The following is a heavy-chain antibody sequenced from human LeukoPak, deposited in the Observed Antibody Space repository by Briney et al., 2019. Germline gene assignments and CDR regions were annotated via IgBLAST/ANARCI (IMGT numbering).Heavy chain of an antibody. CDR2: INPNSGGT. CDR1: GCTFTGYY. J-gene: IGHJ4*02. Sequence: GASVKVSCKASGCTFTGYYMHWVRQAPGQGLEWMGWINPNSGGTNYAQKFQGRVTMTRDTSISTAYMELSRLRSDDTAVYYCARDFGYYDRQFDYWGQGTLVTVSS. CDR3: ARDFGYYDRQFDY. V-gene: IGHV1-2*02. D-gene: IGHD3-9*01.